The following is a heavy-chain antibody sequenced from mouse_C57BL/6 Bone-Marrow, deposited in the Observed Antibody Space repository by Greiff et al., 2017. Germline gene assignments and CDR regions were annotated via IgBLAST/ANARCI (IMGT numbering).Heavy chain of an antibody. Sequence: VQLQQSGAELVKPGASVQLSCTASGFNIKDYYMHWVKQRTEQGLEWIGRFDPEDGETKYAPKFQGKATLTADTSSNTAYLQLSSLTSEDTAVYYCARRDYDVVPWFAYWGQGTLVTVSA. CDR3: ARRDYDVVPWFAY. CDR2: FDPEDGET. J-gene: IGHJ3*01. CDR1: GFNIKDYY. D-gene: IGHD2-4*01. V-gene: IGHV14-2*01.